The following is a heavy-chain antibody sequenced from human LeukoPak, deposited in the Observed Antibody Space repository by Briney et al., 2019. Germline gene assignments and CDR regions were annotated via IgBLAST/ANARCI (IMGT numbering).Heavy chain of an antibody. J-gene: IGHJ4*02. CDR2: IDPSDSYT. V-gene: IGHV5-10-1*01. CDR1: GYSFTSYW. CDR3: ARVPKSNYDSSGYSDY. D-gene: IGHD3-22*01. Sequence: GESLKISCKGSGYSFTSYWISWVRQMPGKGLEWMGRIDPSDSYTNYSPSFQGHVSISADKSNSTAYLQWSSLKASDTAMYYCARVPKSNYDSSGYSDYWGQGTLVTVPS.